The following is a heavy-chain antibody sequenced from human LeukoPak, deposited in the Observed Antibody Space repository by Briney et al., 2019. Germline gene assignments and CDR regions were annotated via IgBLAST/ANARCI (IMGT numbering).Heavy chain of an antibody. Sequence: SVKVSCKASGGTFSSYAISWVRQAPGQGLEWMGRIIPILGIANYAQKFQGRVTITADKSTSTAYMELSSLRSEDTAAYYCARTVAPLPGSTDYWGQGTLVTVSS. V-gene: IGHV1-69*04. CDR3: ARTVAPLPGSTDY. D-gene: IGHD3-9*01. CDR2: IIPILGIA. CDR1: GGTFSSYA. J-gene: IGHJ4*02.